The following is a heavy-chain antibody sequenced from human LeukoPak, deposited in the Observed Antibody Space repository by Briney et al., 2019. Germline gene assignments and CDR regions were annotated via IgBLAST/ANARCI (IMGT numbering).Heavy chain of an antibody. CDR2: IYYSGST. J-gene: IGHJ5*02. D-gene: IGHD5/OR15-5a*01. V-gene: IGHV4-39*01. Sequence: SETLSLTCTVSGGSISSSSYYWGWIRQPPGKGLEWIGSIYYSGSTNYNPSLKSRVTISVDTSKNQFSLKLSSVTAADTAVYYCARLWGLSTSWFQFDPWGQGTLVTVSS. CDR3: ARLWGLSTSWFQFDP. CDR1: GGSISSSSYY.